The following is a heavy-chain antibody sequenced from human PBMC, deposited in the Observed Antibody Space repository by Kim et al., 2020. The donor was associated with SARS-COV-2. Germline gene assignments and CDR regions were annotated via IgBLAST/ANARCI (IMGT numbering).Heavy chain of an antibody. Sequence: SETLSLTCTVSGGSISSGGYYWSWIRQHPGKGLEWIGYIYYSGSTYYNPSLKSRVTISVDTSKNQFSLKLSSVTAADTAVYYCARGEGGYGDYLGEKSYNWFDPWGQGTLVTVSS. V-gene: IGHV4-31*03. J-gene: IGHJ5*02. D-gene: IGHD4-17*01. CDR3: ARGEGGYGDYLGEKSYNWFDP. CDR1: GGSISSGGYY. CDR2: IYYSGST.